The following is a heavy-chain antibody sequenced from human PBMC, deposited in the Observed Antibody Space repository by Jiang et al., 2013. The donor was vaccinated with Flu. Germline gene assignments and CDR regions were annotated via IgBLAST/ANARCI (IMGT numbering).Heavy chain of an antibody. V-gene: IGHV2-70*01. CDR2: IDWDDDK. D-gene: IGHD6-19*01. CDR3: ARMPRTLEKWLGIDY. J-gene: IGHJ4*02. Sequence: KPTQTLTLTCSFSGFSLSTSGMCVSWIRQPPGKALEWLALIDWDDDKYYSTSLKTRLTISKDTSKNQVVLTMTNMDPVDTATYYCARMPRTLEKWLGIDYWGQGTLVTVSS. CDR1: GFSLSTSGMC.